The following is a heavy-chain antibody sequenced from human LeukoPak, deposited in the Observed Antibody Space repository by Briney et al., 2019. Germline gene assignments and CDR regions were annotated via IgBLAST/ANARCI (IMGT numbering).Heavy chain of an antibody. CDR3: AKRHYGDYGFFDY. D-gene: IGHD4-17*01. CDR2: ISGSGGST. Sequence: GGSLRLSCAASGFTFSSYGMSWVRQAPGKGLEWVSAISGSGGSTYYADSVKGRFTISRDNSKNTLYLQMNSLRAEDTAVYYCAKRHYGDYGFFDYWGQGTLVTVSS. V-gene: IGHV3-23*01. J-gene: IGHJ4*02. CDR1: GFTFSSYG.